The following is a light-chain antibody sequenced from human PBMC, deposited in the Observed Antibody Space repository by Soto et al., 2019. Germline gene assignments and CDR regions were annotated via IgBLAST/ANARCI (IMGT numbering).Light chain of an antibody. V-gene: IGKV1-39*01. Sequence: DIQMTQSPSSLSASVGDRFTITFLASQSISSYLNWYQQKVGKAPKLLIYAASSLQSGVPSRFSGSGSGTDFTLTISSLQPEDFATYYCQQSYSTPQITFGQGTRLEIK. CDR1: QSISSY. CDR2: AAS. J-gene: IGKJ5*01. CDR3: QQSYSTPQIT.